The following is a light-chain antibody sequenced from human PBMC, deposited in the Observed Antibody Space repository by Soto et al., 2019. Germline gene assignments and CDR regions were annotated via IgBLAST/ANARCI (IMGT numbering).Light chain of an antibody. V-gene: IGLV1-44*01. CDR1: SSNIGSNT. J-gene: IGLJ1*01. Sequence: VLTQPPSASGTPGPRGTISCSGSSSNIGSNTVNWYQQLPGTAPKLLIYSNNQRPSGVPDRFSGSKSGTSASLAISGPKSEDEADYYCAAWDDSLNGPYVFGTGTKLTVL. CDR2: SNN. CDR3: AAWDDSLNGPYV.